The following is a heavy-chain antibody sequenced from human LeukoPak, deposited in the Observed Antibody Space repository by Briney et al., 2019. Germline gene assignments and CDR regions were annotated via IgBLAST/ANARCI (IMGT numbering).Heavy chain of an antibody. V-gene: IGHV4-34*01. J-gene: IGHJ4*02. CDR2: INHSGST. Sequence: SETLSLTCAVYGGSFSGYYWSWIRQPPGKGLEWIGEINHSGSTNYNPSLKSRVTISVDTSKNQFSLKLSSVTAADTAVYYCASFPVVVAATPPSRGYWGQGTLVTVSS. CDR1: GGSFSGYY. CDR3: ASFPVVVAATPPSRGY. D-gene: IGHD2-15*01.